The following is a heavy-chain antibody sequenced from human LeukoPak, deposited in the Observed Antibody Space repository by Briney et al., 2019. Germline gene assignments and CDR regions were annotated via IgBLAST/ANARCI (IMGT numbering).Heavy chain of an antibody. CDR3: AKAAPSVVVPAAISFLFDY. CDR1: GFTFSSYA. J-gene: IGHJ4*02. D-gene: IGHD2-2*01. CDR2: ISGSGGST. Sequence: PGGSLRLSGAASGFTFSSYAMSWVRQAPGKGLEWVSAISGSGGSTYYADSVKGRFTISRDNSKNTLYLQRNSLRAEDTAVYYCAKAAPSVVVPAAISFLFDYWGQGTLVTVSS. V-gene: IGHV3-23*01.